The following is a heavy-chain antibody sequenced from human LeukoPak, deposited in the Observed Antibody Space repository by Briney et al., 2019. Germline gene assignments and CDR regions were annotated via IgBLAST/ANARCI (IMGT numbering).Heavy chain of an antibody. CDR3: VPRHCSSITCYAGFDY. Sequence: PGGSLRLSCAASGFTFSSYGMHWVRQAPGKGLEWVAFIRYDGSNKYYADSVKGRFTVSRDNSKNTLYLQMDSLRAEDTAIYYCVPRHCSSITCYAGFDYWGQGTLVTVSS. J-gene: IGHJ4*02. D-gene: IGHD2-2*01. V-gene: IGHV3-30*02. CDR1: GFTFSSYG. CDR2: IRYDGSNK.